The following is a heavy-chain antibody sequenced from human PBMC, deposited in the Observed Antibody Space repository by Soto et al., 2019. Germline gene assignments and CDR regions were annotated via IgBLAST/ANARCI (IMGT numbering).Heavy chain of an antibody. CDR1: GDTFSSYA. CDR3: ARERSRYDRSGYYRPDY. J-gene: IGHJ4*02. CDR2: IIPILGTP. Sequence: SVKVSCKASGDTFSSYAISWVRQAPGQGLEWMGGIIPILGTPNYAQKFQGRVTITADKSTSTAYMEVSSLRSEDTAVYYCARERSRYDRSGYYRPDYWGRGTLVTVSS. V-gene: IGHV1-69*10. D-gene: IGHD3-22*01.